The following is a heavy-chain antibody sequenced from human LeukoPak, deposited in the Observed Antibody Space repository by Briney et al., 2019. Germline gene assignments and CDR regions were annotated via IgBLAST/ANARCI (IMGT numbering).Heavy chain of an antibody. CDR1: GYSISSGYY. V-gene: IGHV4-38-2*02. Sequence: SETLSLTCTVPGYSISSGYYWGWIRQPPGKGLEWIGSIYHSGSTYYNPSLKSRVTISVDTSKNQFSLKLSSVTAADTAVYYCAKSSYSIFDYWGQGTLVTVSS. CDR2: IYHSGST. J-gene: IGHJ4*02. CDR3: AKSSYSIFDY. D-gene: IGHD5-18*01.